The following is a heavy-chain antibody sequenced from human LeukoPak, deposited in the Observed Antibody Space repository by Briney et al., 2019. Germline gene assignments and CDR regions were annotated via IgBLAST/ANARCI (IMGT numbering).Heavy chain of an antibody. V-gene: IGHV1-69*06. D-gene: IGHD3-9*01. CDR3: ARVGGGLYYDILTGPFDF. CDR1: GGTFSSYS. J-gene: IGHJ4*02. CDR2: TIPIFGTA. Sequence: SVKVSCKASGGTFSSYSISWVRQAPGQGLEWMGGTIPIFGTANYAQKFQGRVTITADKSTSTAYMELSSLRSEDTAVYYCARVGGGLYYDILTGPFDFWGQGTLVTVSS.